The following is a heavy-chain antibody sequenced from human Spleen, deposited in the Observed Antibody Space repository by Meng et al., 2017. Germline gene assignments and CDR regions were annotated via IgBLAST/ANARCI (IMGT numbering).Heavy chain of an antibody. CDR2: LYRSGST. V-gene: IGHV4-39*07. CDR1: AASISSNNHY. CDR3: ATTVRN. D-gene: IGHD4-17*01. J-gene: IGHJ4*02. Sequence: QLQLQESGPGLVKPSETLSLTCTVSAASISSNNHYWGWIRQPPGRGLEWIGELYRSGSTYYNSSLRSRVTISVDKSKNQFSLSLTSVTAADTAVYYCATTVRNWGQGTLVTVSS.